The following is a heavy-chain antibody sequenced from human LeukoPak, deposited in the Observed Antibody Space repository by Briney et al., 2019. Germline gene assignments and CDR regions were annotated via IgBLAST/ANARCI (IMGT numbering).Heavy chain of an antibody. CDR2: INHSGST. V-gene: IGHV4-4*02. CDR3: ARGLFLWL. Sequence: SETLSLTCAVSGGSISSSNWWSWVRQPPGKGLEWIGEINHSGSTNYNPSLKSRVTISVDTSKNQFSLKLSSVTAADTAVYYCARGLFLWLWGQGTLVTVSS. CDR1: GGSISSSNW. D-gene: IGHD3-10*01. J-gene: IGHJ4*02.